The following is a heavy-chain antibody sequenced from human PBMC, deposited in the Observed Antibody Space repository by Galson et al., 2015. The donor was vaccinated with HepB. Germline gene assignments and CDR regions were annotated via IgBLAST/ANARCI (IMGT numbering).Heavy chain of an antibody. J-gene: IGHJ6*02. CDR1: GFTFSSYD. Sequence: SLRLSCAASGFTFSSYDMHWVRQATGKGLEWVSAIGTAGDTYYPGSVKGRFTISRENAKNSLYLQMNSLRAGDTAVYYCARGASLGYSSGSRSEYYYYGMDVWGQGTTVTVSS. V-gene: IGHV3-13*01. CDR3: ARGASLGYSSGSRSEYYYYGMDV. CDR2: IGTAGDT. D-gene: IGHD6-19*01.